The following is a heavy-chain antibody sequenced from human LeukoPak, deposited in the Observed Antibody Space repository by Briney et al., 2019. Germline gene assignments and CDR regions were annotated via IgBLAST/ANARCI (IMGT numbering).Heavy chain of an antibody. V-gene: IGHV4-39*07. Sequence: SETLSLTCTVSGGSVSSPNYYWGWIRQPPGKGLEWIGEINHSGSTNYNPSLKSRVTISVDTSKNQFSLKLSSVTAADTAVYYCARPHRRYYYYDSSGYPKSYYFDYWGQGTLVAVSS. J-gene: IGHJ4*02. CDR2: INHSGST. CDR3: ARPHRRYYYYDSSGYPKSYYFDY. CDR1: GGSVSSPNYY. D-gene: IGHD3-22*01.